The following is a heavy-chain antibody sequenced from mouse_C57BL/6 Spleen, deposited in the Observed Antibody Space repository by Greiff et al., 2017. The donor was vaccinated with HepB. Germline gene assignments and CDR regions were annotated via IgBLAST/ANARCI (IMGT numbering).Heavy chain of an antibody. D-gene: IGHD3-1*01. J-gene: IGHJ3*01. CDR3: ARCPKLGRFAY. V-gene: IGHV1-80*01. CDR1: GYAFSSYW. CDR2: IYPGDGDT. Sequence: VQVVESGAELVKPGASVKISCKASGYAFSSYWMNWVKQRPGKGLEWIGQIYPGDGDTNYNGKFKGKATLTADKSSSTAYMQLSSLTSEDSAVYFCARCPKLGRFAYWGQGTLVTVSA.